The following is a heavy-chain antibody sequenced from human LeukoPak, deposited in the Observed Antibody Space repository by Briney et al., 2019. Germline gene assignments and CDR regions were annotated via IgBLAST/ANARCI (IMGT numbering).Heavy chain of an antibody. D-gene: IGHD3-16*02. CDR1: GASISSYY. Sequence: SETLSLTCTVSGASISSYYWSWIRQPPGKGLEWIGYVYYSGSTNYNPSLKSRVTISVDTSKNQFSLKLTSVTAADTAVYYCARVDRYHFDYWGQGTLVTVSS. V-gene: IGHV4-59*08. CDR3: ARVDRYHFDY. CDR2: VYYSGST. J-gene: IGHJ4*02.